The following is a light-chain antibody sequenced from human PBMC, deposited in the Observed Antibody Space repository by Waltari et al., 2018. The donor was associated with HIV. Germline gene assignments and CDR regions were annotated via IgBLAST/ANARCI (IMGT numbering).Light chain of an antibody. CDR2: GSS. Sequence: DIQMTQSPTSLSACVGETVIISCRAIQGISTYLSWFQKRGDKAPKLLFFGSSNLQSGVPSRFSASGSGTEFTLTIRSLQPEDCASYFCQQSYGVPWTFGRGTKVEV. CDR1: QGISTY. V-gene: IGKV1-39*01. J-gene: IGKJ1*01. CDR3: QQSYGVPWT.